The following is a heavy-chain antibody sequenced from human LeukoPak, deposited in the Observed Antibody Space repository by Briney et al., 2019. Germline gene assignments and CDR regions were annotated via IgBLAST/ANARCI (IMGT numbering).Heavy chain of an antibody. J-gene: IGHJ4*02. V-gene: IGHV3-66*02. D-gene: IGHD2/OR15-2a*01. CDR1: GFTVSSNY. CDR3: ARDRTTGEVDF. CDR2: IYSVGST. Sequence: PGGSLRLSCAASGFTVSSNYMGWVRQAPGKGLECVSVIYSVGSTYYADSVRGRFTVSRDDSKNTLYLQMNSLRAEDTAVYYCARDRTTGEVDFWGQGTLVTVSS.